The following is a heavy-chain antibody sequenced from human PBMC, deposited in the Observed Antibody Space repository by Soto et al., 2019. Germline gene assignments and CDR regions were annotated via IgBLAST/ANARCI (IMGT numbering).Heavy chain of an antibody. V-gene: IGHV1-2*02. J-gene: IGHJ4*02. D-gene: IGHD3-22*01. CDR2: INPNSGGT. CDR1: GYTFADYY. CDR3: AKDRVDYDSSGYSYYFDY. Sequence: ASVKVSCKASGYTFADYYIHWLRQAPGQGLEWMGWINPNSGGTHFAQKFQGRVTLTRDTSINTAYIELSRLRSDDTAVYYCAKDRVDYDSSGYSYYFDYWGQGTLVTVSS.